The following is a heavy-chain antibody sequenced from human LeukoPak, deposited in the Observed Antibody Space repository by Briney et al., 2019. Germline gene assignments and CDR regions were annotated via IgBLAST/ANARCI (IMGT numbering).Heavy chain of an antibody. D-gene: IGHD6-13*01. CDR1: GFIFSSYA. V-gene: IGHV3-23*01. J-gene: IGHJ4*02. CDR2: ITDSGGNT. Sequence: GGSLRLSCAASGFIFSSYATTWVRQAPGKGLEWVSAITDSGGNTYYADSVKGRFTISRDNSKNTLYLQMNSLRAEDTAVYYCAKPLVRSPIGYWGQGTLVAVSS. CDR3: AKPLVRSPIGY.